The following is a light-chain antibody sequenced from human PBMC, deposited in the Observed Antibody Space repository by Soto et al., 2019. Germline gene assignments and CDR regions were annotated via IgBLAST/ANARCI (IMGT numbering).Light chain of an antibody. Sequence: QSVLTQPPSVSGAPGQTVTISCTGSSSNIGAGYAVHWYQQPPGTAPKLLIYGNVSRPSGVPDRFSGSKSGTSASLAITGLEAEDEADYYCQSYDRSLGGFVFGTGTKLTVL. J-gene: IGLJ1*01. CDR2: GNV. CDR1: SSNIGAGYA. V-gene: IGLV1-40*01. CDR3: QSYDRSLGGFV.